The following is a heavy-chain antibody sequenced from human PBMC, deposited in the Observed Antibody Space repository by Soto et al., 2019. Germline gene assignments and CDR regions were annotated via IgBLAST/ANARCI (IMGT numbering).Heavy chain of an antibody. CDR3: ARGHYGGHAMDV. D-gene: IGHD4-17*01. J-gene: IGHJ6*02. Sequence: WTWIRQSPGKGLEWIGYVDLTGVTYYNPSLKSRVTISVDKSKSQFSLMLSSVTAADTAVYYCARGHYGGHAMDVWGQGTTVIVSS. CDR2: VDLTGVT. V-gene: IGHV4-30-2*06.